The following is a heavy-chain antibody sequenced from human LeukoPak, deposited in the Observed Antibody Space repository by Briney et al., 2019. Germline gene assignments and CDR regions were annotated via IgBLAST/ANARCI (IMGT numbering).Heavy chain of an antibody. CDR2: ISSGSETI. CDR3: ARDRGSITMVRGVNYY. J-gene: IGHJ4*02. V-gene: IGHV3-48*04. Sequence: GGSLRLSCEASGFSFSSHSMNWVRQAPGKGLEWVSYISSGSETIYYADSVKGRFTVSRDNAKNSRFLQMNSLRAEDTAVYYCARDRGSITMVRGVNYYWGQGTLVTVSS. CDR1: GFSFSSHS. D-gene: IGHD3-10*01.